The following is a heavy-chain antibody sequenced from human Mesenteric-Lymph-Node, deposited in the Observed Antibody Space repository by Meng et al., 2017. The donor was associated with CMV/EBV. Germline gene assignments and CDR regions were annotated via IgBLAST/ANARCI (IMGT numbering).Heavy chain of an antibody. Sequence: ASVKVSCKASGYTFTSYYMHWIRQAPGQGLEWMGIINPRGGSPSYTQKFQGRVTMTRDTSTSTVYMELRSLRSDDTAVYYCARVSDSSGLDYWGQGTLVTVSS. CDR2: INPRGGSP. V-gene: IGHV1-46*01. CDR3: ARVSDSSGLDY. CDR1: GYTFTSYY. J-gene: IGHJ4*02. D-gene: IGHD3-22*01.